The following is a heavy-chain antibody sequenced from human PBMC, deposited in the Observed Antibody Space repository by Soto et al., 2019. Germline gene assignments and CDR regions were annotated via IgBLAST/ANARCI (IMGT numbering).Heavy chain of an antibody. V-gene: IGHV3-30*18. J-gene: IGHJ4*02. D-gene: IGHD3-10*01. CDR3: AKVSGLYGSGSFDY. CDR2: ISYDGSNK. CDR1: GFTFSIYG. Sequence: PGGSLRLSCAASGFTFSIYGMHWVRQAPGKGLEWVAVISYDGSNKYYADSVKGRFTISRDNSKNTLYLQMNSLRAEDTAVYYCAKVSGLYGSGSFDYWGQGTLVTVSS.